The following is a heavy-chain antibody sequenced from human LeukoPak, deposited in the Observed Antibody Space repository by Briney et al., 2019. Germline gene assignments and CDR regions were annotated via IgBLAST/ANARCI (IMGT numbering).Heavy chain of an antibody. CDR3: ARDDWDSSGWGLSVYMDV. J-gene: IGHJ6*03. CDR2: ISYDGSNK. V-gene: IGHV3-30*04. Sequence: PGGSLRLSCAASGFTFSSYAMHWVRQAPGKGLEWVAVISYDGSNKYYADSVKGRFTISRDNSKNTLYLQMNNLRAEDTAVYYCARDDWDSSGWGLSVYMDVWGKGTTVTVSS. CDR1: GFTFSSYA. D-gene: IGHD3-22*01.